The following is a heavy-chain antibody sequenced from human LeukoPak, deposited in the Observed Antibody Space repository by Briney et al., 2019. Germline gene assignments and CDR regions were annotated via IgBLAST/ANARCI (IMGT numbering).Heavy chain of an antibody. CDR2: INSDGSSA. CDR1: GFTFSSYW. D-gene: IGHD3-9*01. J-gene: IGHJ4*02. CDR3: ARDRDRTGYFDWLLFDPLDY. V-gene: IGHV3-74*01. Sequence: GGSLRLSCAASGFTFSSYWMHWVRQTPGKGLVWVSRINSDGSSATYADSVKGRFTISRDNAKNSLYLQMNSLRAEDTAVYYCARDRDRTGYFDWLLFDPLDYWGQGTLVTVSS.